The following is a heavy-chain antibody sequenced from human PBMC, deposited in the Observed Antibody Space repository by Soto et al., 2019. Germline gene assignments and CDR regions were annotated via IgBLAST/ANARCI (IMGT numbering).Heavy chain of an antibody. Sequence: EVQLVESGGGLAQPGGSLRLSCAATGFTFSSYWMHWVRQAPGKGLVWVSRIKSDGSSTSDADSVKGRFNISRDNAKNTVYLQMNSLRVEDTAVYYCARGLWLHYCMDVWGQGTTVTVSS. CDR3: ARGLWLHYCMDV. CDR2: IKSDGSST. D-gene: IGHD5-18*01. CDR1: GFTFSSYW. J-gene: IGHJ6*02. V-gene: IGHV3-74*01.